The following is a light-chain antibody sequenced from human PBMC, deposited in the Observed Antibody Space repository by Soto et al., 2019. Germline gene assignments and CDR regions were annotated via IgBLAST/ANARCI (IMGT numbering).Light chain of an antibody. CDR1: SSNIGNNA. J-gene: IGLJ1*01. CDR2: YDD. CDR3: AAWDDSVNGYV. Sequence: QSVLTQPPSVSDAPRQRVIISCCGSSSNIGNNAVNWYQQLPGKAPKLLIYYDDLLPSGVSDRFSGSKSGTSASLAISGLQSEDEADYYCAAWDDSVNGYVFGTGTKLTVL. V-gene: IGLV1-36*01.